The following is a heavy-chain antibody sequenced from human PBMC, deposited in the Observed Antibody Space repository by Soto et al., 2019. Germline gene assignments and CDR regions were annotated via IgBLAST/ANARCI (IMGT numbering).Heavy chain of an antibody. Sequence: QVQLVQSGAEVKKPGSSVKVSCKASGGTFSSYTISWVRQAPGQGLEWMGRIIPILGIANYAQKFQGRVTITADKSTSTAYMELSSLRSEDTAVYYCARDWGDYGDHYWFDPWGQGTLVTVSS. CDR1: GGTFSSYT. D-gene: IGHD4-17*01. V-gene: IGHV1-69*08. CDR2: IIPILGIA. CDR3: ARDWGDYGDHYWFDP. J-gene: IGHJ5*02.